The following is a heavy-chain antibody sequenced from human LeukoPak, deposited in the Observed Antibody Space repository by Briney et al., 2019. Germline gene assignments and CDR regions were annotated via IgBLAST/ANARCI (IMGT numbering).Heavy chain of an antibody. V-gene: IGHV4-30-2*01. J-gene: IGHJ5*02. CDR1: GGSISSGGYS. Sequence: SQTLSLTCAVSGGSISSGGYSWSWIRQPPGKGLEWIGYIYHSGSTNYHPSLKNRVTISVDKSKNQFSLRLNSVTAADTAVYYCARDRYISNWHFDHWGQGTLVTVSS. CDR3: ARDRYISNWHFDH. CDR2: IYHSGST. D-gene: IGHD6-13*01.